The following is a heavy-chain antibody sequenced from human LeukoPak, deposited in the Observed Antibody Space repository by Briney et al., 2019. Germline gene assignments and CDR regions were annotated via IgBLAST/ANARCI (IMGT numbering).Heavy chain of an antibody. CDR2: IYSGGST. CDR1: GFTVSSNY. V-gene: IGHV3-66*01. D-gene: IGHD3/OR15-3a*01. CDR3: AREYRSRTGSLDY. Sequence: GGSLRLSCAASGFTVSSNYMSWVRQAPGKGLEWVSVIYSGGSTYYADSVKGRFTISRDKSKNTLYLQINSLRAEDTAVYYCAREYRSRTGSLDYWGQGTLVTVSS. J-gene: IGHJ4*02.